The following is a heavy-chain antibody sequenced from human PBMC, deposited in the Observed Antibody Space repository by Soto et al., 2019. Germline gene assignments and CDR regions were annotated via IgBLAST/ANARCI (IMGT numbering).Heavy chain of an antibody. J-gene: IGHJ4*02. D-gene: IGHD3-3*01. V-gene: IGHV3-30-3*01. CDR3: ARDAKGVVNTYFDY. CDR1: GFTFSSYA. CDR2: ISYDGSNK. Sequence: QVQLVESGGGVVQPGRSLRLSCAASGFTFSSYAMYWVRQAPGKGLEWVAVISYDGSNKYYADSVKGRFTISRDNSKNTLYLQMNSLRAEDTAVYYCARDAKGVVNTYFDYWGQGTLVTVSS.